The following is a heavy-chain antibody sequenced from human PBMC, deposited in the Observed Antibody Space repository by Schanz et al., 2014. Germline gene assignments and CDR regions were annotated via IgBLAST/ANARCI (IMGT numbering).Heavy chain of an antibody. Sequence: QGQLVQSGAEAKKPGASVKVSCKASGYTFTSYGITWVRQAPGQGLEWMGWISAYNGHTTYAQKFQSRVSITTDASASTAFMVLRNVRYDDTAMYYCARRIPYCSSTSCSGLDAYDVWGQGTLVTVSS. CDR3: ARRIPYCSSTSCSGLDAYDV. CDR1: GYTFTSYG. D-gene: IGHD2-2*01. CDR2: ISAYNGHT. V-gene: IGHV1-18*01. J-gene: IGHJ3*01.